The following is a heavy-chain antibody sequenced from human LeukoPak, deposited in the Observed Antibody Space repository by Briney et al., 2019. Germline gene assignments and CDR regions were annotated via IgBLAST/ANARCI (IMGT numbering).Heavy chain of an antibody. CDR3: ARVLGYYYDSSGYYGGYYFDY. V-gene: IGHV4-39*01. J-gene: IGHJ4*02. CDR1: GGSISSSSYY. D-gene: IGHD3-22*01. Sequence: SETLSLTCTVSGGSISSSSYYWGWVRQPPGKGLEWIGSIYYSGSTYYNPSLKSRVTISVDTSKNQFSLKLSSVTAADTAVYYCARVLGYYYDSSGYYGGYYFDYWGQGTLVTVSS. CDR2: IYYSGST.